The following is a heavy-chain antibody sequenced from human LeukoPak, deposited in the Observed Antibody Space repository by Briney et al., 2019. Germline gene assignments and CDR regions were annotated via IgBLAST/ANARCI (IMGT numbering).Heavy chain of an antibody. Sequence: PGGSLRLSCAASGFTVSSNYMSWVRQAPGKGLEWVSVIYRDGSTYNADSVKGRFTISRDNSKNTLYLQMNSLRAEDTAVYYCARDATAVAGTMKDWGQGTLVTVSS. CDR2: IYRDGST. V-gene: IGHV3-66*01. J-gene: IGHJ4*02. CDR3: ARDATAVAGTMKD. D-gene: IGHD6-19*01. CDR1: GFTVSSNY.